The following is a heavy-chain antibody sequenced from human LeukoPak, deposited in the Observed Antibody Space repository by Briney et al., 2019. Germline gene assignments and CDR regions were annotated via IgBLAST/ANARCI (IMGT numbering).Heavy chain of an antibody. CDR3: ARHGDFHDY. CDR1: GGSISSYY. D-gene: IGHD4-17*01. V-gene: IGHV4-59*08. CDR2: IYYSGST. J-gene: IGHJ4*02. Sequence: PSETLSLTCTVSGGSISSYYWSWIRQPPGKGLEWIGYIYYSGSTNYNPSLKSRVTISVDTSKNQFTLKLSSVTAADTAVYYCARHGDFHDYWGQGTLVTVSS.